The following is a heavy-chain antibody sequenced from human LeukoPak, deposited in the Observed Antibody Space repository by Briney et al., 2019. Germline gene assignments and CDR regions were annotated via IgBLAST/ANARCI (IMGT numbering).Heavy chain of an antibody. Sequence: ASVKVSCKASGYTFTGYYMHWVRQAPGQGLEWMGWINPNSGGTNYAQKFQGRVTMTRDTSISTAYMELSRLRSDDTAVYYCARVDNYDILTGSLNSWGQGTLVTVSS. CDR1: GYTFTGYY. D-gene: IGHD3-9*01. J-gene: IGHJ5*02. CDR3: ARVDNYDILTGSLNS. CDR2: INPNSGGT. V-gene: IGHV1-2*02.